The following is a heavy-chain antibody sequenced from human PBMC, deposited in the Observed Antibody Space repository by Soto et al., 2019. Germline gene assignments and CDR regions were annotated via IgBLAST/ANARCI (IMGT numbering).Heavy chain of an antibody. CDR2: IYDSGST. J-gene: IGHJ6*02. CDR3: ARGTKYYYQGMDV. Sequence: SETLSLTCTVSGDSINNYYWTWIRQPPGKGLEWIGYIYDSGSTSYNPSLKSRLTISVDTTKNQFSLRLKSVTAADTAVYYCARGTKYYYQGMDVWGQGTTVTVSS. V-gene: IGHV4-59*01. CDR1: GDSINNYY.